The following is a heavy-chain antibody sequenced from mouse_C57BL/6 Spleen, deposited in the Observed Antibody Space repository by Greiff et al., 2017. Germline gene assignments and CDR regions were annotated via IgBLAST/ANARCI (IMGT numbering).Heavy chain of an antibody. CDR3: TNYYGSSTQFAY. Sequence: VQRVESGAELVRPGASVTLSCKASGYTFTDYEMHWVKQTPVHGLEWIGAIDPETGGTAYNQKFKGKAILTADKSSSTAYMELRSLTSEDSAVYYCTNYYGSSTQFAYWGQGTLVTVSA. CDR2: IDPETGGT. CDR1: GYTFTDYE. J-gene: IGHJ3*01. V-gene: IGHV1-15*01. D-gene: IGHD1-1*01.